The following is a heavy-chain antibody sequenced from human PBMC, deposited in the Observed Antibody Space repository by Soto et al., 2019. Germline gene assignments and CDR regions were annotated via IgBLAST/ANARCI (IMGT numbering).Heavy chain of an antibody. D-gene: IGHD2-8*02. J-gene: IGHJ4*02. CDR2: IYYSGRT. CDR1: GASISSSSYY. V-gene: IGHV4-39*07. Sequence: SETLSLTCTVYGASISSSSYYWGWIRQSPGKGLEWVGSIYYSGRTYYNPALKSRVTISVDTSKSQFSLKLSSVTAADTAVYYCARGGGVYYFYYWGQGTLVTVS. CDR3: ARGGGVYYFYY.